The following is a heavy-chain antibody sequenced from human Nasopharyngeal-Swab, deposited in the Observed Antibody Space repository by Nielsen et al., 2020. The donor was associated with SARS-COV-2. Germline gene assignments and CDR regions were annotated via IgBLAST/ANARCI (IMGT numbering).Heavy chain of an antibody. V-gene: IGHV1-18*01. CDR1: GYTFTSYG. CDR2: ISAYNGNT. D-gene: IGHD3-22*01. J-gene: IGHJ4*02. CDR3: ARDPYYDSSGPRFDY. Sequence: SVKVSCKASGYTFTSYGISWARQAPGQGLEWMGWISAYNGNTNYAQKLQGRVTMTTDTSTSTAYMELRSLRSDDTAVYYCARDPYYDSSGPRFDYWGQGTLVTVSS.